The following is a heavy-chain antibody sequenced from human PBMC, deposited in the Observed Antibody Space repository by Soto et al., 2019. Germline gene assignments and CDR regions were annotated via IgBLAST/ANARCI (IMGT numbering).Heavy chain of an antibody. CDR3: TYIVGATKTLDY. CDR2: IIPIFGTA. V-gene: IGHV1-69*01. J-gene: IGHJ4*02. Sequence: QVQLVQSGAEVKKPGSSVKVSCKASGCTFSSYAISWVRQAPGQGHEWMGGIIPIFGTANYAQKFQGRVTITADESTSTAYMELSSLRSEDTAVYYCTYIVGATKTLDYWGQGTLVTVSS. CDR1: GCTFSSYA. D-gene: IGHD1-26*01.